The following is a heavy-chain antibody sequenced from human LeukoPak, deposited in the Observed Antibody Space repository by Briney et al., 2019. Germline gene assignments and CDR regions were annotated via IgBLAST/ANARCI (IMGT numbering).Heavy chain of an antibody. Sequence: GGSLRLSCAASGFTFSSYGMHWVRQAPGKGLEWVSYISSSSSTIYYADSVKGRFTISRDNAKNSLYLQMNSLRAEDTAVYYCARDPINYDYVWGSYRRYFDYWGQGTLVTVSS. D-gene: IGHD3-16*02. CDR2: ISSSSSTI. V-gene: IGHV3-48*01. CDR3: ARDPINYDYVWGSYRRYFDY. J-gene: IGHJ4*02. CDR1: GFTFSSYG.